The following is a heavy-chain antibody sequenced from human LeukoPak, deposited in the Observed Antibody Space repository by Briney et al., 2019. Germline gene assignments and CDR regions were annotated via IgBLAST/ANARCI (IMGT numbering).Heavy chain of an antibody. J-gene: IGHJ6*03. Sequence: SGGSLKLSCAASGFTFSSYEMNWVRQAPGKGLEWVSYISSSGSTIYYADSVKGRFTISRDNSKNTLYLQMNSLRAEDTAVYYCAKVAGATEYYYMDVWGKGTTVTISS. V-gene: IGHV3-48*03. D-gene: IGHD1-26*01. CDR3: AKVAGATEYYYMDV. CDR2: ISSSGSTI. CDR1: GFTFSSYE.